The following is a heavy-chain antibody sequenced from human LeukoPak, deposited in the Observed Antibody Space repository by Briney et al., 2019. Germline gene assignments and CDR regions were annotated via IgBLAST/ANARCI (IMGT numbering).Heavy chain of an antibody. CDR3: ASWFSPPSSNWFDP. D-gene: IGHD2-2*01. V-gene: IGHV1-69*05. Sequence: SVKVSCKASGGTFSSYAISWVRQAPGEGLEWMGGIIPIFGTANYAQKFQGRVTITTDESTSTAYMELSSLRSEDTAVYYCASWFSPPSSNWFDPWGQGTLVTVSS. J-gene: IGHJ5*02. CDR2: IIPIFGTA. CDR1: GGTFSSYA.